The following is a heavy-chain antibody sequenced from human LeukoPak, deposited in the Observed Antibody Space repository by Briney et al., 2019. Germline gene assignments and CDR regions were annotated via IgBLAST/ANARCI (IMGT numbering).Heavy chain of an antibody. CDR1: GFTFSSFS. CDR2: ISSSSNTI. J-gene: IGHJ4*02. Sequence: PGGSLRLSCATSGFTFSSFSMNWVRQAPGKGLEWVSYISSSSNTIYYADSVKGRFAISRDNAKNSLYLQMNSLRDEDTAVYYCARDCSSTSCYEPRYWGQGTLVTVSS. V-gene: IGHV3-48*02. CDR3: ARDCSSTSCYEPRY. D-gene: IGHD2-2*01.